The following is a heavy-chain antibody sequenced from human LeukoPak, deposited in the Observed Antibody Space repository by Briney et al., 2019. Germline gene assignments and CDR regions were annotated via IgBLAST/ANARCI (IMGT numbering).Heavy chain of an antibody. D-gene: IGHD6-6*01. V-gene: IGHV1-69*15. CDR1: GGTFSSYA. CDR3: ARVASSSYYYYYYMDV. J-gene: IGHJ6*03. CDR2: IIPIFGTA. Sequence: GSSVKVSCKASGGTFSSYAISWVRQAPGQGLEWMGRIIPIFGTANYAQKFQGRVTITADESTSTAYMELSSLRSEDTAVYYCARVASSSYYYYYYMDVWGKGTTVTVSS.